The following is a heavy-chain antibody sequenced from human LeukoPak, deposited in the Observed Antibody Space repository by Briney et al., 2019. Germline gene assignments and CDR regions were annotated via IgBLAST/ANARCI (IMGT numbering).Heavy chain of an antibody. J-gene: IGHJ4*02. V-gene: IGHV4-34*01. D-gene: IGHD6-6*01. CDR3: ARDAWRSSSGSGKFDY. CDR2: INHSGST. CDR1: GGSFSGYY. Sequence: ASETLSLTCAVYGGSFSGYYWSWIRQPPGKGLEWIGEINHSGSTNYNPSLKSRVTISVDTSKNQFSLKLSSVTAADTAVYYCARDAWRSSSGSGKFDYWGQGTLVTVSS.